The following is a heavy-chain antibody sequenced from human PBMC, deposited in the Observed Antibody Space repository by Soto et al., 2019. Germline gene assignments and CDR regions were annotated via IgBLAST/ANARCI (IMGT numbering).Heavy chain of an antibody. Sequence: QVQLVQSGAEVKKPGSSVKVSCKASGGTFSRYAISWVRQAPGQGLEWMGGIIPIFGTANYAQKFQGRVTITADESTSTAYMELSSLRSEDTAVYYCARLGYDSSGYYYYYGMDVWGQGTTVTVSS. J-gene: IGHJ6*02. CDR3: ARLGYDSSGYYYYYGMDV. CDR1: GGTFSRYA. CDR2: IIPIFGTA. D-gene: IGHD3-22*01. V-gene: IGHV1-69*12.